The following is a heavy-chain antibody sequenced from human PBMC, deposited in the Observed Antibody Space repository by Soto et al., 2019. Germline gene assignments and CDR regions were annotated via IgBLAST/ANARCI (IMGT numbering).Heavy chain of an antibody. CDR2: IYYSGST. Sequence: SETLSLTCTVSGGSISSYYWSWIRQPPGKGLEWIGYIYYSGSTNYNPSLKSRVTISVDTSKNQFSLKLSSVTAADTAVYYCARAKSHLIDYWGQGTLVTISS. CDR1: GGSISSYY. J-gene: IGHJ4*02. V-gene: IGHV4-59*08. D-gene: IGHD3-3*02. CDR3: ARAKSHLIDY.